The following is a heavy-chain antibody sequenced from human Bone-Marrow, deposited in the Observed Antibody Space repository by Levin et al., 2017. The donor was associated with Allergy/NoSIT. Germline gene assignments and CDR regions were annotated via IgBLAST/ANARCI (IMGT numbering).Heavy chain of an antibody. CDR2: IHHSGSS. J-gene: IGHJ4*02. CDR1: NGSVTTNNYF. V-gene: IGHV4-39*01. Sequence: SETLSLTCSVSNGSVTTNNYFWGWIRQPPGTGLEWIGSIHHSGSSYSNPSLKSRVTISVDTSKNQFSLNLKSVTAADTAAYYCARQRLWDSDWFTRTAFDYWGQGSLVTVSS. CDR3: ARQRLWDSDWFTRTAFDY. D-gene: IGHD3-9*01.